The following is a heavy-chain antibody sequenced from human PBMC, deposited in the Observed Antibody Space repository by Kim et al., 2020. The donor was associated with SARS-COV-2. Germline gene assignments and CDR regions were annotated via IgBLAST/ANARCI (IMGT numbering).Heavy chain of an antibody. Sequence: SETLSLTCTVSGDSISGYYWSWIRQPPGKGLEWIGYIYHSGSTDYNPSLKGRVAISVDTSKSQFSLQLRSVTAADTAVYYCARGSPAPDYWGQGTLVPVS. V-gene: IGHV4-59*13. CDR2: IYHSGST. CDR3: ARGSPAPDY. J-gene: IGHJ4*02. CDR1: GDSISGYY.